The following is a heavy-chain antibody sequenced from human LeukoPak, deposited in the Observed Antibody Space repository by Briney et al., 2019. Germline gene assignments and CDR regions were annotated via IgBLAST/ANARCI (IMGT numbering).Heavy chain of an antibody. V-gene: IGHV3-21*01. CDR1: GFTFSSYS. J-gene: IGHJ6*02. Sequence: GGSLRLSCAASGFTFSSYSMNWVRQAPGKGLEWVSSISSSSSYIYYADSVKGRFTISRDNVKNSLYLQMNSLRAEDTAVYYCAREKGGDYYYYAMDVWGQGTTVTVSS. CDR2: ISSSSSYI. CDR3: AREKGGDYYYYAMDV.